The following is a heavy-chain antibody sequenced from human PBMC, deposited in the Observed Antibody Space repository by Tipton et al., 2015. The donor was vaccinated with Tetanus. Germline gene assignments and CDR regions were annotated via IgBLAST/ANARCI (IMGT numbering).Heavy chain of an antibody. CDR3: ARIHDFWSGYFDC. CDR1: GGSISSGSYY. Sequence: LRLSCTVSGGSISSGSYYWSWVRQPPGKGLEYIGYILYGKSTHYNPSLESRLSISGDPAKNQFSLRLTSVTAADTAVYYCARIHDFWSGYFDCWGQGIPVTVSP. CDR2: ILYGKST. V-gene: IGHV4-61*01. D-gene: IGHD3-3*01. J-gene: IGHJ4*02.